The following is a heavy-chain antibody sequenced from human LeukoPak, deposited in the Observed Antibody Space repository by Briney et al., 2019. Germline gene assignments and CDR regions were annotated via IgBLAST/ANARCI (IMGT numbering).Heavy chain of an antibody. CDR3: ARAGSIDYHGSGRYYNWFDP. CDR1: GGTFSSYA. D-gene: IGHD3-10*01. J-gene: IGHJ5*02. V-gene: IGHV1-69*05. CDR2: IIPIFGTA. Sequence: ASVKVSCKASGGTFSSYAISWVRQAPGQGLEWMGGIIPIFGTANYAQKFQGRVTITTDESTSTAYMELSSLRSEDTAVYYCARAGSIDYHGSGRYYNWFDPWGQGTLVTVSS.